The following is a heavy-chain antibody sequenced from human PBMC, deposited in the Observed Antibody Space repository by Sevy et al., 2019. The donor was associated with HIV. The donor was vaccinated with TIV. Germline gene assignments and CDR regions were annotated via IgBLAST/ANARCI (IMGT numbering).Heavy chain of an antibody. Sequence: GGSLRLSCAASGFTFSIYTMNWVRQAPGKGLEWVSSISSSSSYIYYTDSVKGRFSISGDNAKNALFLQMNSLRAEDMAVYYCARSLGNYYGSGTYQEDWFDPWGQGTLVTVSS. J-gene: IGHJ5*02. CDR3: ARSLGNYYGSGTYQEDWFDP. D-gene: IGHD3-10*01. CDR2: ISSSSSYI. V-gene: IGHV3-21*01. CDR1: GFTFSIYT.